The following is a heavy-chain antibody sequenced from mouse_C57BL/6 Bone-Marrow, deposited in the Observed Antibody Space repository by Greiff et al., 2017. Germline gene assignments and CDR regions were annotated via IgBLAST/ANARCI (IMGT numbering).Heavy chain of an antibody. J-gene: IGHJ3*01. Sequence: EVQLQQSGPELVKPGASVKISCKASGYTFTDYYMNWVKQSHGKSLEWIGDITPKNGGTSYNQNFKGKATLTVDKSSSTAYMALRSLTSEDSAVYYCARSPCYYYGSGQFDYWGQGTLVTVSA. V-gene: IGHV1-26*01. CDR3: ARSPCYYYGSGQFDY. D-gene: IGHD1-1*01. CDR1: GYTFTDYY. CDR2: ITPKNGGT.